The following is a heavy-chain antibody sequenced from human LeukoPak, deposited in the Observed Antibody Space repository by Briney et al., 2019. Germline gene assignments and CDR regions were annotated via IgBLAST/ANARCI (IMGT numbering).Heavy chain of an antibody. V-gene: IGHV3-21*01. CDR2: ISSSRSSYI. CDR3: ARDPPSFQY. Sequence: GGSLRLSCAASGFTFSNYNMNWVRQAPGKGLEWVSTISSSRSSYIYYADSVKGRFTISGDNAKNSLYLQMNSLRAEDTAVYYCARDPPSFQYWGQGTLVTVSA. J-gene: IGHJ1*01. CDR1: GFTFSNYN.